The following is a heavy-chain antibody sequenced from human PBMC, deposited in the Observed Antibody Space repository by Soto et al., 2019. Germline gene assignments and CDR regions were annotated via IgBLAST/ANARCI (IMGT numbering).Heavy chain of an antibody. CDR2: IIPIFGTA. CDR1: GGTFSSYA. D-gene: IGHD1-26*01. Sequence: GASVKVSCKASGGTFSSYAISWVRQAPGQGLEWMGGIIPIFGTANYAQKFQGRVTITADKSTSTAYMELSSLRSEDTAVYYCARDGVGDSYYGMDVCGQRTTVTVSS. V-gene: IGHV1-69*06. J-gene: IGHJ6*02. CDR3: ARDGVGDSYYGMDV.